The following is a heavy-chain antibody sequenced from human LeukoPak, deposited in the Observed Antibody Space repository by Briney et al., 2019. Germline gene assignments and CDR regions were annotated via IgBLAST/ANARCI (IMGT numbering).Heavy chain of an antibody. D-gene: IGHD3-10*01. CDR2: IYHSGST. V-gene: IGHV4-4*02. CDR1: GGSISSSNW. J-gene: IGHJ4*02. CDR3: AREGNGSGSYFSRAAIYYFDY. Sequence: SGTLSLTCAVSGGSISSSNWWSWVRQPPGKGLEWIGEIYHSGSTNYNPSLKSRVIISVDKSKTQFSLKLSSVTAADTAVYYCAREGNGSGSYFSRAAIYYFDYWGQGTLVTVSS.